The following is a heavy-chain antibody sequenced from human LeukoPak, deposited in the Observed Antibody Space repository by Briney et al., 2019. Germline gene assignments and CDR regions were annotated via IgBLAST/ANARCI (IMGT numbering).Heavy chain of an antibody. D-gene: IGHD3-10*01. CDR1: GGSISSYY. CDR3: ARRISSGSYSWFDP. Sequence: SETLSLTCTVSGGSISSYYWSWIRQPPGKGLEWIGYIYYSGSTNYNPSLKSRVTISVDTSKNQFSLKLSSVTAADTAVYYCARRISSGSYSWFDPWGQGTLVTVSS. J-gene: IGHJ5*02. CDR2: IYYSGST. V-gene: IGHV4-59*01.